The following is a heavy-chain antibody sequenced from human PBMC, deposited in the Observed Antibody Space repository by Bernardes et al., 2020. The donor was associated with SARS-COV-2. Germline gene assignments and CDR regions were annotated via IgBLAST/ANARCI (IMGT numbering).Heavy chain of an antibody. CDR2: ISYDGSNK. CDR3: ARDGGSPGIYWYFDL. D-gene: IGHD3-10*01. J-gene: IGHJ2*01. V-gene: IGHV3-30-3*01. Sequence: GSLRLSCAASGFTFSSYAMHWVHQAPGKGLEWVAVISYDGSNKYYADSVKGRFTISRDNSKNTLYLQMNSLRAEDTAVYYCARDGGSPGIYWYFDLWGRGTLVTVSS. CDR1: GFTFSSYA.